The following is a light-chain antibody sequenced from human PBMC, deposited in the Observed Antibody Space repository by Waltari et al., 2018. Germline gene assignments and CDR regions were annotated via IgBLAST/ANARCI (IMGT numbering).Light chain of an antibody. Sequence: EFLLTQSPGTVSVSPGEGVTLSCRASQNVGKYLAWYQQRPGQPPRLLIYHASNRAIGIPDRFSGSGSGTYFSLTISRLEPEDFAVYYCQKYVTLPATFGQGTKVEIK. CDR2: HAS. J-gene: IGKJ1*01. CDR3: QKYVTLPAT. CDR1: QNVGKY. V-gene: IGKV3-20*01.